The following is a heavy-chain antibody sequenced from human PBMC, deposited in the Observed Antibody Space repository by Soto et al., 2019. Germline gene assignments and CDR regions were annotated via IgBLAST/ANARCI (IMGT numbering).Heavy chain of an antibody. CDR3: AKDHRRIAVAAPLGP. J-gene: IGHJ5*02. Sequence: QVQLVESGGGVVQPGRSLRLSCAASGFTFSSYGMHWVRQAPGKGLEWVAVISYDGSNKYYADSVKGRFTISRDNSKNTLYLQMNSLGAEDTAVYYCAKDHRRIAVAAPLGPWGQGTLVTVSS. D-gene: IGHD6-19*01. CDR1: GFTFSSYG. CDR2: ISYDGSNK. V-gene: IGHV3-30*18.